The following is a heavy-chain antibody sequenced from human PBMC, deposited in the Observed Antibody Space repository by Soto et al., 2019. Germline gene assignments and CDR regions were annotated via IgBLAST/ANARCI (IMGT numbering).Heavy chain of an antibody. Sequence: SETLSLTCTVSGGSISSGGYYWSWIRQHPGKGLEWIGYIYYSGSTYYNPSLKSRVTISVDTSKNQFSLKLRSVTAADTAVYYCARERGYCSSTSCYSGMDVWGQGTTVTVSS. J-gene: IGHJ6*02. CDR2: IYYSGST. D-gene: IGHD2-2*02. CDR3: ARERGYCSSTSCYSGMDV. V-gene: IGHV4-31*03. CDR1: GGSISSGGYY.